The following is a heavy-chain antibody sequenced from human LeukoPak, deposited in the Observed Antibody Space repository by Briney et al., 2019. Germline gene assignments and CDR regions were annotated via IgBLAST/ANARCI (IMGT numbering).Heavy chain of an antibody. CDR3: ATYRQVLLPFES. V-gene: IGHV3-23*01. CDR2: IFPSGGEI. Sequence: GGSLRLSCAASGFTFSTFAMIWVRQPPGKGLEWVSSIFPSGGEIRYADSVRGRFTITRDNSKSTLSLQMNSLRAEDTAIYYCATYRQVLLPFESWGQGTLVTVSS. D-gene: IGHD2-8*02. CDR1: GFTFSTFA. J-gene: IGHJ4*02.